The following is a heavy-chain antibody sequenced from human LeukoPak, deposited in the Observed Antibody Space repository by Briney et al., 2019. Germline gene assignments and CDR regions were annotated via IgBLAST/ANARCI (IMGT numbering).Heavy chain of an antibody. CDR2: FDPEDGET. CDR1: GYTLTELS. V-gene: IGHV1-24*01. Sequence: RVASVKVSCKVSGYTLTELSMHWVRRAPGKGLEWMGGFDPEDGETIYAQKFQGRVTMTEDTSTDTAYMELSSLRSEDTAVYYCATDANWGNYFDYWGQGTLVTVSS. CDR3: ATDANWGNYFDY. J-gene: IGHJ4*02. D-gene: IGHD7-27*01.